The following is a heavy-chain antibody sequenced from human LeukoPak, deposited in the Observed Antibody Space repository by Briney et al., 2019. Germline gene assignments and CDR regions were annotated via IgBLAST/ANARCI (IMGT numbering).Heavy chain of an antibody. CDR1: GFTFDDFA. J-gene: IGHJ3*02. Sequence: PGGSLRLSCAASGFTFDDFAMHWVRRAPGKGLEWVSLIGGDGVIIYYGDSVKGRFTISRDNSRNSLYLQMNSLRTEDTALYYCAKDRAGRDGNNRDAVDMWGQGTMVTVPA. V-gene: IGHV3-43*02. D-gene: IGHD5-24*01. CDR2: IGGDGVII. CDR3: AKDRAGRDGNNRDAVDM.